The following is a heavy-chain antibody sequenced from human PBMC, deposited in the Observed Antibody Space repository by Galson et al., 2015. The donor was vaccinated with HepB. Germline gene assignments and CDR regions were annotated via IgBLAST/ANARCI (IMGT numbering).Heavy chain of an antibody. J-gene: IGHJ4*02. V-gene: IGHV3-23*01. Sequence: SLRLSCAASGFTFSNYPMSWVRLAPGKGLDWVSGISGSGDNTYYADSVRGRCAISRDNSKNTLYLQINSLRPEDTAVYYCARDDLIVGANPDYWGQGTLVIVSS. CDR3: ARDDLIVGANPDY. CDR1: GFTFSNYP. CDR2: ISGSGDNT. D-gene: IGHD1-26*01.